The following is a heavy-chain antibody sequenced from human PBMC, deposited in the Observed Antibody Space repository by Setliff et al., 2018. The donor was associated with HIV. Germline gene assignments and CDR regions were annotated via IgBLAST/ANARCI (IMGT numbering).Heavy chain of an antibody. J-gene: IGHJ5*02. CDR2: ITSDSSVK. CDR1: GFTFNNAW. D-gene: IGHD2-8*01. CDR3: ARVLLRTNPLYGVASNWFDP. Sequence: PGGSLRLSCVASGFTFNNAWMTWVRQAPGKGLEWISYITSDSSVKYYADSVKGRFTSSRDNAKSSLFLQMSGLRPEDTAVYYCARVLLRTNPLYGVASNWFDPWGQGTLVTVSS. V-gene: IGHV3-48*04.